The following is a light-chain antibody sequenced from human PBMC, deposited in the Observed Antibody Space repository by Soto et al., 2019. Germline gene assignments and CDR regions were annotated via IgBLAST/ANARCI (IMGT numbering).Light chain of an antibody. CDR3: QQLNSYPRT. V-gene: IGKV3-20*01. CDR2: DAS. CDR1: QSVSSSY. Sequence: EIVFTQSPGTLSLSPGERATLSCRASQSVSSSYLAWYQQKPGQAPRLLIYDASNRATGIPARFSGSGSGTDFTLTISSLEPEDFATYYCQQLNSYPRTFGPGTKVDI. J-gene: IGKJ3*01.